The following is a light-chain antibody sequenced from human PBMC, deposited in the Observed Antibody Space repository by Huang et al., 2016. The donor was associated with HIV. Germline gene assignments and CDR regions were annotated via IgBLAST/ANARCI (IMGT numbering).Light chain of an antibody. Sequence: DIQITQSPSSLSASVGDRVNITCRASQTINRYLNWYQQRPGEAPKRLIHGASSLQIRGPSRFTGSGAGTDFTLTISSLQPEDSATYYCQQSARTPRTFGQGTKLEI. J-gene: IGKJ2*01. CDR2: GAS. CDR3: QQSARTPRT. CDR1: QTINRY. V-gene: IGKV1-39*01.